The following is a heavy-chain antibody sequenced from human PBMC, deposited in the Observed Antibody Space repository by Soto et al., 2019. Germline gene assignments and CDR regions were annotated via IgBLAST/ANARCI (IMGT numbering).Heavy chain of an antibody. Sequence: QVQLVQSGAEVQKPGASVKVSCKASGYTFTSYAMHWVRQAPGQRLEWMGWINAGNGNTKYSQKFQGRVTITRDTSASTAYMELSSLRSEDTAVYYCARAAVAARPWLDYWGQGTLVTVSS. V-gene: IGHV1-3*01. CDR2: INAGNGNT. CDR1: GYTFTSYA. D-gene: IGHD6-6*01. J-gene: IGHJ4*02. CDR3: ARAAVAARPWLDY.